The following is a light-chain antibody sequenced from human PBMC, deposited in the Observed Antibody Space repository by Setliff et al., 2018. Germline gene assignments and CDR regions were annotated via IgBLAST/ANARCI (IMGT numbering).Light chain of an antibody. CDR2: FDS. Sequence: SYELTQPPSVSVAPGQTARITCGGDNIGGKSVHWYQQKPGQAPVLVIDFDSDRPSGIPERFSGSNSGSTATLTISRVEAGDEADYHCQVWDSGSDRVVFGGGTK. CDR1: NIGGKS. V-gene: IGLV3-21*04. J-gene: IGLJ2*01. CDR3: QVWDSGSDRVV.